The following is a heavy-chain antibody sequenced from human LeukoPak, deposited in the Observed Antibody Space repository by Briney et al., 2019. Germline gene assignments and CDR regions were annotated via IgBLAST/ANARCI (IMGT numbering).Heavy chain of an antibody. CDR3: ARDIGYCSGGSCSLTFDY. J-gene: IGHJ4*02. CDR2: IKQDGSEK. CDR1: GFTFSSYW. V-gene: IGHV3-7*01. Sequence: GGSLRLSCAASGFTFSSYWMSWVRQAPGKGLEWVANIKQDGSEKYYVDSVKGRFTISRDNAKNSLYLQMNSLRAEDTAVYYCARDIGYCSGGSCSLTFDYWGQGTLVTVSS. D-gene: IGHD2-15*01.